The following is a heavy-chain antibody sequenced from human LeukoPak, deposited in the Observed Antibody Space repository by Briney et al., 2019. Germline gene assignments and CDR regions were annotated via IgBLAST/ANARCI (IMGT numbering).Heavy chain of an antibody. V-gene: IGHV4-30-2*01. CDR3: ARDKYRSSFNAFDI. CDR1: GGSISSGGYY. CDR2: IYHSGST. J-gene: IGHJ3*02. Sequence: SETLSLTCTVSGGSISSGGYYWSWIRQPPGKGLEWIGYIYHSGSTYYNPSLKSRVTISVDRSKNQFSLKLSSVTAADTAVYYCARDKYRSSFNAFDIWGQGTMVTVSS. D-gene: IGHD6-6*01.